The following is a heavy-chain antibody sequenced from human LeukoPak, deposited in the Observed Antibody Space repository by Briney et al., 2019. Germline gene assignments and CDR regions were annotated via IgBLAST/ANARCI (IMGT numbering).Heavy chain of an antibody. CDR2: INHSGST. V-gene: IGHV4-34*01. Sequence: SETLSLTCAVYGGSFSGYYWSWIRQPPGKGLEWIGEINHSGSTNYNPSLKSRVTISVDTSKNQFSLKLSSVTAADTAVYYCARHRRSYDILTGYYMRWFDPWGQGTLVTVSS. J-gene: IGHJ5*02. CDR1: GGSFSGYY. D-gene: IGHD3-9*01. CDR3: ARHRRSYDILTGYYMRWFDP.